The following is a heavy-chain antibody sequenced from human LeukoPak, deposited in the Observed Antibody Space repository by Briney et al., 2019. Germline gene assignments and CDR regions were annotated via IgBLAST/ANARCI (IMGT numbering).Heavy chain of an antibody. CDR2: IKGDGSDK. Sequence: GGSLRLSCAASGFTLSPYWMAWVRQAPGKGPEWVANIKGDGSDKGYVDSVKGRLAISRDNARNSLYLQMNSLRAEDTGVYYCARDVNGALDYWGQGTLVTVSS. J-gene: IGHJ4*02. D-gene: IGHD2-8*01. CDR1: GFTLSPYW. CDR3: ARDVNGALDY. V-gene: IGHV3-7*01.